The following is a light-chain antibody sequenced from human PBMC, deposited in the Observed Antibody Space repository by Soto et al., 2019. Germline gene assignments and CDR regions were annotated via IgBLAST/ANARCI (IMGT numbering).Light chain of an antibody. J-gene: IGKJ1*01. V-gene: IGKV1-5*03. CDR1: QSISNW. CDR3: QQYNSYSPTWT. CDR2: KAS. Sequence: DIQMTQSPSTLSASVGDRVTITCRASQSISNWLAWYQQKPGKAPKLLIYKASSLESGVPSRFSGSGSGTEFTLTISSLQPDDFATYYCQQYNSYSPTWTLGQGTKVYIK.